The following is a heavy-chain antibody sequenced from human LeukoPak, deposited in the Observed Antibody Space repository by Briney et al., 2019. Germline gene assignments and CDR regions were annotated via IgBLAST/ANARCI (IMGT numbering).Heavy chain of an antibody. J-gene: IGHJ4*02. CDR3: ARHEVVRGVIISPYYFDY. CDR2: IYHSGST. D-gene: IGHD3-10*01. Sequence: SETLSLTCAVSGYSISSGYYWGWIRQPPGKGLEWIGSIYHSGSTYYNPSLKGRVTISVDTSKNQFSLKLSSVTAADTAVYYCARHEVVRGVIISPYYFDYWGQGTLVTVSS. CDR1: GYSISSGYY. V-gene: IGHV4-38-2*01.